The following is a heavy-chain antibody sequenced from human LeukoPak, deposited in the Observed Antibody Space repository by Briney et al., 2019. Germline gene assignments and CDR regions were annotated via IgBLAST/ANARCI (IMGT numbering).Heavy chain of an antibody. D-gene: IGHD1-26*01. CDR2: ISSTGGT. J-gene: IGHJ5*02. CDR1: GDSLINTRYN. Sequence: SQTLSLTCNVPGDSLINTRYNWNWIHQPAWKGLEWNGRISSTGGTDYSPSLKTRATISMDTSKSQFYLSLRSVTAADTATYYCARGVGATTLPGYNWFDPWGQGTLVTVSS. V-gene: IGHV4-61*02. CDR3: ARGVGATTLPGYNWFDP.